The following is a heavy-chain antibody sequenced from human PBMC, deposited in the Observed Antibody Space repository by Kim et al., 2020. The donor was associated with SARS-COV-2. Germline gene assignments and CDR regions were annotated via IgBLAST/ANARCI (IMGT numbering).Heavy chain of an antibody. CDR1: GISISSYY. CDR3: AGTARGANFAY. V-gene: IGHV4-59*08. Sequence: SETLSLTCSVSGISISSYYWSLIRQPTGKGLEWIGYIYYTGSANYNPYLRSRVTISVDTSKNQFSLKLSSVTAADTAVYYCAGTARGANFAYWGRGALVTVSS. D-gene: IGHD1-26*01. J-gene: IGHJ4*02. CDR2: IYYTGSA.